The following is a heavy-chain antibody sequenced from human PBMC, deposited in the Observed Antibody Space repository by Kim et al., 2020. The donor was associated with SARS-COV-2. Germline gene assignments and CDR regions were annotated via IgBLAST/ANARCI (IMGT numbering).Heavy chain of an antibody. CDR2: INAGNGNT. J-gene: IGHJ6*02. Sequence: ASVKVSCKASGYTFTSYAMHWVRQAPGQRLEWMGWINAGNGNTKYSQKFQGRVTITRDTSASTAYMELSSLRSEDTAVYYCALGGAEKLVAATGMDVWGQGTTVTVSS. V-gene: IGHV1-3*01. CDR3: ALGGAEKLVAATGMDV. D-gene: IGHD2-15*01. CDR1: GYTFTSYA.